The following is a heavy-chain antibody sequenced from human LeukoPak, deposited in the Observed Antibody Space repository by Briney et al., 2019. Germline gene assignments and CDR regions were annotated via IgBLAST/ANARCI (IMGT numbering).Heavy chain of an antibody. V-gene: IGHV1-2*02. CDR2: INPNSGGT. CDR1: GYTFTGYY. Sequence: ASVKVSCMASGYTFTGYYMHWVRQAPGQGLEWMGWINPNSGGTNYAQKFQGRVTMTRDISITTAYVELRSLRSEDTAVYYCARGIEAGVDYWGQGTLVTVPS. D-gene: IGHD6-25*01. J-gene: IGHJ4*02. CDR3: ARGIEAGVDY.